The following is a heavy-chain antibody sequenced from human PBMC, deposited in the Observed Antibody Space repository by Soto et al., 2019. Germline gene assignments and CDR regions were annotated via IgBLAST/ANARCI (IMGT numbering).Heavy chain of an antibody. CDR2: ISGNGGST. Sequence: GGSLRLSCAASGFPFSSYAMSWVRQAPGKELERVSAISGNGGSTYYADSEKGRFTISRDNSKNTLYLQMNSLRAEDTAVYYCAKDHNVVVRAAFDIWGQGTMVTVSS. D-gene: IGHD2-15*01. CDR1: GFPFSSYA. V-gene: IGHV3-23*01. CDR3: AKDHNVVVRAAFDI. J-gene: IGHJ3*02.